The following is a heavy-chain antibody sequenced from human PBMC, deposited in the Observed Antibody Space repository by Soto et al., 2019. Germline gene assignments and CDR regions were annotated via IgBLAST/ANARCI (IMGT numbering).Heavy chain of an antibody. CDR1: GFAFSTSW. CDR3: ARDASPRHANGYFLDVFDI. CDR2: IKKDGREK. Sequence: GGSLRLSCEGSGFAFSTSWMTWVRQAPGKGLEWVANIKKDGREKNYVDSVKGRFTISRDNAKQSLYLQMNSLRAEDTAVYFCARDASPRHANGYFLDVFDIWGQGTLVTVSS. D-gene: IGHD5-18*01. V-gene: IGHV3-7*01. J-gene: IGHJ3*02.